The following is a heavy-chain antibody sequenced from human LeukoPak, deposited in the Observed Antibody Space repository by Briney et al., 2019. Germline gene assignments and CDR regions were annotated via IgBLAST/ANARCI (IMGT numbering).Heavy chain of an antibody. Sequence: ASVKVSCKASGYTFTSYDIYWVRQATGQGLEWMGWMNPNSGNTGYAQKFQGRVTLTRNTSISTAYLELSSLRSEDTAVYYCARAQGIVVVPAAVYYMDVWGKGTTVTVSS. CDR1: GYTFTSYD. V-gene: IGHV1-8*03. CDR3: ARAQGIVVVPAAVYYMDV. J-gene: IGHJ6*03. D-gene: IGHD2-2*01. CDR2: MNPNSGNT.